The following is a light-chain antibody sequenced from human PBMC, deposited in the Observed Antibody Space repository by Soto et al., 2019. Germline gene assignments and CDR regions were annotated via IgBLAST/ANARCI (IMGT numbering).Light chain of an antibody. CDR2: NAS. V-gene: IGKV3-20*01. Sequence: IVLTQSPGTLSLSPGDRVTLSCRASQSISRNYLAWYQQKPGLAPRLLIYNASRRAAGTPDRFSGSGFGTETNLTITILELEAEAVSFYYHYRSCVPGLTFGQGTKVEIK. CDR3: YHYRSCVPGLT. J-gene: IGKJ1*01. CDR1: QSISRNY.